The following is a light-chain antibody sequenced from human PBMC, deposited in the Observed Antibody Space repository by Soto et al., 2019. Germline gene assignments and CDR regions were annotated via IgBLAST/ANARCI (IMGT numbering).Light chain of an antibody. V-gene: IGLV1-44*01. CDR2: SNN. CDR1: SSNIGSNT. Sequence: SVLTQPPSASGTPGQRVTISCSGSSSNIGSNTVNWYQQLPGTAPKLLIYSNNQRPSGVPDRFPGSKSGTSASLAISGLQSEDEADCYCAAWDDSLNGYVFGTGTKLTVL. CDR3: AAWDDSLNGYV. J-gene: IGLJ1*01.